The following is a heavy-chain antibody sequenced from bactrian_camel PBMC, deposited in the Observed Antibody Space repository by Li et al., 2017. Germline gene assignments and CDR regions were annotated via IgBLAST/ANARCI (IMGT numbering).Heavy chain of an antibody. Sequence: VQLVESGGGSVQIGGSLTLVCAASWGFDDANAEWGWFRQTAGAQCEMVASISPDGKEYYSDSVKGRFAISKDNAKNTLYLQMNSLKPEDTGMYYCAADPSCMGWVNPLSPRISETDFGYWGQGTQVTVS. D-gene: IGHD5*01. CDR2: ISPDGKE. CDR1: WGFDDANA. CDR3: AADPSCMGWVNPLSPRISETDFGY. J-gene: IGHJ6*01. V-gene: IGHV3S53*01.